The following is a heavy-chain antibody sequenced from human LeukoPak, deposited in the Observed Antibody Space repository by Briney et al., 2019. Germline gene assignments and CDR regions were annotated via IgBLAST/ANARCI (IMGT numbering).Heavy chain of an antibody. J-gene: IGHJ4*02. CDR1: GFIFRNYG. CDR2: IGGHGDIT. CDR3: AKAADDIVVVPAALFDY. Sequence: PGGSLRLSCAASGFIFRNYGMNWVRQAPGKGLEWVSGIGGHGDITYYADSVKGRFTISRDNSKNTLYLQMNSLRAEDTAVYYCAKAADDIVVVPAALFDYWGQGTLVTVSS. D-gene: IGHD2-2*01. V-gene: IGHV3-23*01.